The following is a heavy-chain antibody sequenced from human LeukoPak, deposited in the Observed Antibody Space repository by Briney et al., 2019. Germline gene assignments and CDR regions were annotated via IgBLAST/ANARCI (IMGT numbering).Heavy chain of an antibody. Sequence: GGSLRLSCAASGFTFSSYGMHWVRQAPGKGLEWVAVIWYDGSNKYYADSVKGRFTISRDNSKNTLYLQMNSLRAEDTAVYYCARDSARFGELPYFDYWGQGTLVTVSS. D-gene: IGHD3-10*01. CDR1: GFTFSSYG. J-gene: IGHJ4*02. V-gene: IGHV3-33*01. CDR3: ARDSARFGELPYFDY. CDR2: IWYDGSNK.